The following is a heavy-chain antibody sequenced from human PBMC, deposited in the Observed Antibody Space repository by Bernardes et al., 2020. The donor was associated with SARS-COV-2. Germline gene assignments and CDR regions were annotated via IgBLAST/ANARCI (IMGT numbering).Heavy chain of an antibody. CDR2: INDSGST. Sequence: TLSLTCAVYSGSFSGYYWSWFRQTPGKGLEWIGEINDSGSTKFNPALKSRVTISVDPSKNQFSLKLNSVTAADTAVYYCARGSAAVVSHFMLLFANWYFDLWGRGTLVTVSS. D-gene: IGHD2-15*01. V-gene: IGHV4-34*01. J-gene: IGHJ2*01. CDR1: SGSFSGYY. CDR3: ARGSAAVVSHFMLLFANWYFDL.